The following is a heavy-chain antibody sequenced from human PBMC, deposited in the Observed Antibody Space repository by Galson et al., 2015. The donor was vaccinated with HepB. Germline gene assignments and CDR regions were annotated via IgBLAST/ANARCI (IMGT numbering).Heavy chain of an antibody. V-gene: IGHV1-18*01. Sequence: SVKVSCKASGYTFTTHGISWVRQAPGQGLEWMGWISAYNGNTNYAQKLQGRVTMTTDTSTSTAYMELRSLRSDDTAVYYCARDILTGYVEPWGQGTLVTVSS. D-gene: IGHD3-9*01. CDR1: GYTFTTHG. CDR2: ISAYNGNT. CDR3: ARDILTGYVEP. J-gene: IGHJ4*02.